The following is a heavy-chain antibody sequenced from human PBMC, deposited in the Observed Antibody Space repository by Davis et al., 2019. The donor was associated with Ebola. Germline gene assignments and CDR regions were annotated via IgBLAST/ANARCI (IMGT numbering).Heavy chain of an antibody. Sequence: SVKVSCKASGGTFSSYAISWVRQAPGQGLEWMGRIIPILGIANYAQKFQGRVTITADKSTSTAYMELSSLRSEDTAVYYCARDLIQLWHNYYYYYGMDVWGQGTTVTVSS. CDR2: IIPILGIA. CDR1: GGTFSSYA. D-gene: IGHD5-18*01. CDR3: ARDLIQLWHNYYYYYGMDV. J-gene: IGHJ6*02. V-gene: IGHV1-69*04.